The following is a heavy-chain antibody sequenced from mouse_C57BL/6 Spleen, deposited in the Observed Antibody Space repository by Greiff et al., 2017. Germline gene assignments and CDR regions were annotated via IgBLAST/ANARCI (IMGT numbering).Heavy chain of an antibody. D-gene: IGHD1-1*01. Sequence: VQLQQSGAELVKPGASVKLSCTASGFHIQDYYMPWLKQRTEPGLEWIGRLDPADGETKYAPKFQGKATITAATSSNPAYLQLSSLTSEDTAVYYCARSTTVVASRDYWGQGTTLTVSS. CDR2: LDPADGET. CDR3: ARSTTVVASRDY. J-gene: IGHJ2*01. CDR1: GFHIQDYY. V-gene: IGHV14-2*01.